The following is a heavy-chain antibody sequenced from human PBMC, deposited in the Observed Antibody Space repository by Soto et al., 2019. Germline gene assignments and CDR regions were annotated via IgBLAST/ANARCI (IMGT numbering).Heavy chain of an antibody. CDR3: AKGDGKYAYSSSWYLLGSDVVTGPDAFDI. J-gene: IGHJ3*02. V-gene: IGHV3-30*18. CDR2: ISYDGSNK. Sequence: QVQLVESGGGVVQPGRSLRLSCAASGFTFSSYGMHWVRQAPGKGLEWVAVISYDGSNKYYADSVKGRFTISRDNSKNTLYLQMNSLRAEDTAVYYCAKGDGKYAYSSSWYLLGSDVVTGPDAFDIWGQGTMVTVSS. CDR1: GFTFSSYG. D-gene: IGHD6-13*01.